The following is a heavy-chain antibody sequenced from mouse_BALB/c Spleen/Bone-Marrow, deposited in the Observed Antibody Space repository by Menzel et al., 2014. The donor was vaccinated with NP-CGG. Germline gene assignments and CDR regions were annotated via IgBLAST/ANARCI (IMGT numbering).Heavy chain of an antibody. D-gene: IGHD2-4*01. CDR2: ILSGGSS. CDR3: ARNYDYDAYYFDY. CDR1: GFSLTTYG. J-gene: IGHJ2*02. V-gene: IGHV2-2*02. Sequence: QVQLKESGPGLVQPSQSLSITCTVSGFSLTTYGIHWIRQSPGKGLEWLGVILSGGSSDYNAAFISRVSINKDNSKSQVFFKMNSLQANDTAIYYCARNYDYDAYYFDYWGQGTFITASS.